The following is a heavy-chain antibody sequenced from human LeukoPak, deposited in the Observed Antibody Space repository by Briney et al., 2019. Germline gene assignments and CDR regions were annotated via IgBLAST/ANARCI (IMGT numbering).Heavy chain of an antibody. V-gene: IGHV3-23*01. D-gene: IGHD3-10*01. CDR1: GFTFSSYA. Sequence: GGSLRLSCAASGFTFSSYAMSWVRQDPGKGLEWVSVISNSGGSTYYADSVKGRFTISRDNSKNTLYLQMNSLRAEDTAVYYCAKGLSSLPPRGVCFDYWGQGTLVTVSS. J-gene: IGHJ4*02. CDR3: AKGLSSLPPRGVCFDY. CDR2: ISNSGGST.